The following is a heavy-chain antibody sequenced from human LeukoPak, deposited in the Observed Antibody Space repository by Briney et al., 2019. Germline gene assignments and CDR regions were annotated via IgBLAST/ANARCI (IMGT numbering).Heavy chain of an antibody. Sequence: SETLSLTCAVYGGSFSGYYWSWIRQPPGKGLEWIGEINHSGSTNYNPSLKSRVTISVDKSKNQFSLKLSSVTAADTAVYYCARVSSSSWKYFDYWGQGTLVTVSS. CDR3: ARVSSSSWKYFDY. CDR1: GGSFSGYY. D-gene: IGHD6-13*01. J-gene: IGHJ4*02. CDR2: INHSGST. V-gene: IGHV4-34*01.